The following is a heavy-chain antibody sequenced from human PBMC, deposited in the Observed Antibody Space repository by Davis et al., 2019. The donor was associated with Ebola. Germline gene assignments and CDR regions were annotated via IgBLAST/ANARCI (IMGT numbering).Heavy chain of an antibody. Sequence: ASVKVSCKASGYTFTSYYMHWVRQAPGQGLEWMGIINPSGGSTSYAQKFQGRVTMTRNTSISTAYMELSSLRSEDTAVYYCARDGGSGSYTYYYGMDVWGKGTTVTVSS. CDR1: GYTFTSYY. D-gene: IGHD1-26*01. J-gene: IGHJ6*04. CDR2: INPSGGST. CDR3: ARDGGSGSYTYYYGMDV. V-gene: IGHV1-46*01.